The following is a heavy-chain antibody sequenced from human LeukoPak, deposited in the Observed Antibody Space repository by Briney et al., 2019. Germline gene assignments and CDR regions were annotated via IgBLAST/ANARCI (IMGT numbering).Heavy chain of an antibody. CDR3: AAGGDDAKAGY. D-gene: IGHD3-16*01. Sequence: SDTLSLTCSVYGASITSGRYYWRWMRQAPGKGLEWIGTIHYSGTPTFYNPSLESRVSLFSDTSRNDFSLRLRSVTAADTAVYYCAAGGDDAKAGYWGQGTLVTVSS. CDR1: GASITSGRYY. CDR2: IHYSGTPT. V-gene: IGHV4-39*02. J-gene: IGHJ4*02.